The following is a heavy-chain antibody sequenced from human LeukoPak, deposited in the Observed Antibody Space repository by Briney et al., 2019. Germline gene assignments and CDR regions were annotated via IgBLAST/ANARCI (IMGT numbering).Heavy chain of an antibody. D-gene: IGHD1-20*01. CDR3: ARDNWNDKGQGRKAFDI. CDR1: GGSISSGGYY. J-gene: IGHJ3*02. CDR2: IYYSGST. Sequence: SQTLSLTCTVSGGSISSGGYYWSWIRQHPGKGLEWIGYIYYSGSTYYNPSLKSRVTISVDTSKNQFSLKLSSVTAADTAVYYCARDNWNDKGQGRKAFDIWGQGTMVTVSS. V-gene: IGHV4-31*03.